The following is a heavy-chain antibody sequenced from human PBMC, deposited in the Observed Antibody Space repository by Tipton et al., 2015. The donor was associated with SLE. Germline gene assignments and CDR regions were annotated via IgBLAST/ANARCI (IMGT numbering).Heavy chain of an antibody. V-gene: IGHV4-38-2*02. D-gene: IGHD6-19*01. J-gene: IGHJ4*02. CDR3: AKTVAGAAYLFDL. Sequence: TLSLTCTVSGFSIINGYYWGWIRQSPGKGLEWIGSFYHSGSIYYNPSLNSRVTISLDTSKNQFSLRLTSVTAADTAVYYCAKTVAGAAYLFDLWGQGTLVTFSS. CDR1: GFSIINGYY. CDR2: FYHSGSI.